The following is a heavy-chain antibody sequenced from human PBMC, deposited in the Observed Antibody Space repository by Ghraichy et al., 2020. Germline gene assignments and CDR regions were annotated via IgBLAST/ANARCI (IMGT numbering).Heavy chain of an antibody. Sequence: LSLTCAASGFTFSDYYMTWIRQAPGKGLEWVSYISSSGSTIYYADSVKGRFTISRDNAKNSLSLQMNSLRAEDTAVYYCARVDPYYYDTSAYYRYWYFDLWGRGTLVTVSS. D-gene: IGHD3-22*01. CDR3: ARVDPYYYDTSAYYRYWYFDL. J-gene: IGHJ2*01. CDR1: GFTFSDYY. V-gene: IGHV3-11*01. CDR2: ISSSGSTI.